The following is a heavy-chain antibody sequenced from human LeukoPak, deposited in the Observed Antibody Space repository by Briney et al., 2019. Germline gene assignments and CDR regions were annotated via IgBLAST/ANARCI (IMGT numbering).Heavy chain of an antibody. CDR3: ARAYCGGDCYRXRHFDY. CDR1: GGTFSSYA. V-gene: IGHV1-69*05. CDR2: IIPIFGTA. J-gene: IGHJ4*01. Sequence: SVKVSCKASGGTFSSYAISWVRQAPGQGLEWMGGIIPIFGTANYAQKFQGRVTITTDESTSTAYMELSSLRSEDTAVYYCARAYCGGDCYRXRHFDYWGXXXLXXVS. D-gene: IGHD2-21*02.